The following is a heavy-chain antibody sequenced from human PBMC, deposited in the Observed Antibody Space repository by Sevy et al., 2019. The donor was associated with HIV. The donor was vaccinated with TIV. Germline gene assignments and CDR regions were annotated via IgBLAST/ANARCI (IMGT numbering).Heavy chain of an antibody. CDR2: INQDGSGI. Sequence: GGSLRLSCVGAGISISSHWMNWVRQSPGKGLEWVANINQDGSGIYYVGSVKGRFTISRDKARNSGYLQMHSLRVEDSGVYYCARAMGVWGQGTTVTVSS. V-gene: IGHV3-7*01. J-gene: IGHJ6*01. CDR3: ARAMGV. CDR1: GISISSHW.